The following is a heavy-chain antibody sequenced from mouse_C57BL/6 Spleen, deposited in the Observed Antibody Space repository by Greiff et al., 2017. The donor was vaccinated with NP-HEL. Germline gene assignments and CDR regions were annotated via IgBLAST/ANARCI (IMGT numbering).Heavy chain of an antibody. V-gene: IGHV1-55*01. D-gene: IGHD3-2*02. CDR2: IYPGSGST. CDR3: AREVSSGYAWFAY. CDR1: GYTFTSYW. Sequence: VQLQQPGAELVKPGASVKMSCKASGYTFTSYWITWVKQRPGQGLEWIGDIYPGSGSTNYNEKFKSKATLTVDTSSSTAYMQLSSLTSEDSAVYYCAREVSSGYAWFAYWGQGTLVTVSA. J-gene: IGHJ3*01.